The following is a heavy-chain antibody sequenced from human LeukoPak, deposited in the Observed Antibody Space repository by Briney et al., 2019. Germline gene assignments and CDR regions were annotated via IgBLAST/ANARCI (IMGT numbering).Heavy chain of an antibody. Sequence: GGSLRLSCAASGFTFSTYWMSWVRQAPGKGLEWVANTKQDGSERYYVDSVKGRFTISRDNAKNSLYLQMNSLRAEDTAVYYCARDKIVGATNFDYWGQGTLVTVSS. CDR3: ARDKIVGATNFDY. J-gene: IGHJ4*02. V-gene: IGHV3-7*03. CDR1: GFTFSTYW. CDR2: TKQDGSER. D-gene: IGHD1-26*01.